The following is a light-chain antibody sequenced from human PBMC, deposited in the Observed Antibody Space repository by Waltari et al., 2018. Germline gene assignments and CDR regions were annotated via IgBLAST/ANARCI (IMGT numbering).Light chain of an antibody. CDR2: EVF. V-gene: IGLV2-23*02. CDR3: CSYAGRGTYV. Sequence: QSALTQPASVSGTPGQSITISCRGTTSDVGRSDLVSWYQQHPGEAPKLLICEVFKRPPDTSSRFSGAKSGSTASLTISGLQPEDEADYYCCSYAGRGTYVFGSGTKVTVL. CDR1: TSDVGRSDL. J-gene: IGLJ1*01.